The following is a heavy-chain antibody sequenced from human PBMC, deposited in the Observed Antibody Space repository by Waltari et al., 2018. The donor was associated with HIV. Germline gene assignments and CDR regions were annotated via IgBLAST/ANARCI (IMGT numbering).Heavy chain of an antibody. D-gene: IGHD2-15*01. V-gene: IGHV4-38-2*02. J-gene: IGHJ5*02. CDR1: GYSMSNGYY. CDR2: VYHGETT. CDR3: AKRDCGGGSCYPRP. Sequence: QVQLQESGPGLVKPSETLSLTCTVSGYSMSNGYYWSWIRRSQGKGLEWIGSVYHGETTYYNPSLNNRVTISIDTSKNQFSLKLNSVTAADTAVYYCAKRDCGGGSCYPRPWGQGILVTISS.